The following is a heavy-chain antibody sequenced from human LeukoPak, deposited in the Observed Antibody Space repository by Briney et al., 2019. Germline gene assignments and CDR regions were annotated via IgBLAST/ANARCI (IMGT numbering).Heavy chain of an antibody. CDR1: GFIFTQYG. D-gene: IGHD6-13*01. CDR3: ARSGSSSWSSVFDH. Sequence: ASVKVSCKASGFIFTQYGIPWVRPAPGQGLEWMGRISTFNDKTVFADKFQGRVTMTTDTDTAYLTLRRLRSADTAVYVCARSGSSSWSSVFDHWGQGTPVTVSS. V-gene: IGHV1-18*01. J-gene: IGHJ4*02. CDR2: ISTFNDKT.